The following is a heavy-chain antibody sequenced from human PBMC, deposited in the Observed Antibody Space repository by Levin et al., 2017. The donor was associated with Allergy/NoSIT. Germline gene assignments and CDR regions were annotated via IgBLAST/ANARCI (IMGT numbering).Heavy chain of an antibody. CDR2: SSGSGGST. J-gene: IGHJ4*02. D-gene: IGHD3-9*01. CDR1: GFTFSSYA. Sequence: GGSLRLSCAASGFTFSSYAMSWGRQAPGKGLEWVSASSGSGGSTYYADSVKGRFTISRDNSKNTLYLQMNSLRAEDTAVYYCAKDKGYFDWLSNARQYYFDYWGQGTLVTVSS. V-gene: IGHV3-23*01. CDR3: AKDKGYFDWLSNARQYYFDY.